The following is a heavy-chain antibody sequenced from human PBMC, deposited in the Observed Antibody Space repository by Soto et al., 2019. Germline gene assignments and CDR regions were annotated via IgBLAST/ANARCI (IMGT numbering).Heavy chain of an antibody. D-gene: IGHD4-4*01. CDR2: IKQDGSEE. Sequence: GGSLRLSCAASGFSFNTYWMTWVRQAPGRGLEWVANIKQDGSEEYSVDSVKGRFTVSRDNAKNSVYLQMNSLSAGDTAVYYCARHRDYSLDYWGQGTLVTVSS. CDR1: GFSFNTYW. CDR3: ARHRDYSLDY. J-gene: IGHJ4*02. V-gene: IGHV3-7*03.